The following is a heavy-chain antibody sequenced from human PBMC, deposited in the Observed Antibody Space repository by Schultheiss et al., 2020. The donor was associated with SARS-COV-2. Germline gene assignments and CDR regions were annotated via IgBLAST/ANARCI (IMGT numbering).Heavy chain of an antibody. CDR2: INHSGST. J-gene: IGHJ6*03. CDR3: ARSGWGRFYYMDV. CDR1: GGSIRSYY. V-gene: IGHV4-34*01. D-gene: IGHD6-19*01. Sequence: SETLSLTCTVSGGSIRSYYWIWIRQSPGKGLEWIGEINHSGSTNYNPSLKSRVTISVDTSKNQFSLKLSSVTAADTAVYYCARSGWGRFYYMDVWGKGTTVTVSS.